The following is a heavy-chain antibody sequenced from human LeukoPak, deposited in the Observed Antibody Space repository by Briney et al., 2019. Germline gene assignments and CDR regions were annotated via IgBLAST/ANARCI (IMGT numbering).Heavy chain of an antibody. V-gene: IGHV3-23*01. CDR3: ARRSSSNSGYFDY. CDR2: IIGSGGNT. D-gene: IGHD2/OR15-2a*01. Sequence: GGSLRLSCAGSGFTFSNYAMSWVRQAPGRGLECVSSIIGSGGNTHYADSVKGRFTISRDNSKNTLYVQMNSLRAEDTAVYYCARRSSSNSGYFDYWGQGTLVTVSS. CDR1: GFTFSNYA. J-gene: IGHJ4*02.